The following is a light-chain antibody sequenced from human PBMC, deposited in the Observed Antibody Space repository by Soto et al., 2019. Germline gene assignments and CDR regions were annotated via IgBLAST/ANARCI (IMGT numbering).Light chain of an antibody. CDR2: GGS. V-gene: IGKV3-15*01. CDR1: QSVSRN. Sequence: EIVMTQSPDTLSVSPGEGGTLSCRASQSVSRNVAWYQQKPDQAPRLLIYGGSTRVTGIPARFSGSGSGTEFTLTISSLQSEDFAVYYCQQYNNWPPVRTFGQGTKVEIK. CDR3: QQYNNWPPVRT. J-gene: IGKJ1*01.